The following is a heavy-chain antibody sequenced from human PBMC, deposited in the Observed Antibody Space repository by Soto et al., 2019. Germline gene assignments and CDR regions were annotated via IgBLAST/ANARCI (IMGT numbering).Heavy chain of an antibody. Sequence: GEALKISCKGSGYSFTRYWIGWVRQMPGKGLEWMGIIYPGDSDTRYSPSFQGQVTISADKSISTAYLQWSSLKASDTAMYYCARGVDTGTDAFDIWGQGTMVTVSS. CDR3: ARGVDTGTDAFDI. V-gene: IGHV5-51*01. CDR1: GYSFTRYW. J-gene: IGHJ3*02. D-gene: IGHD5-18*01. CDR2: IYPGDSDT.